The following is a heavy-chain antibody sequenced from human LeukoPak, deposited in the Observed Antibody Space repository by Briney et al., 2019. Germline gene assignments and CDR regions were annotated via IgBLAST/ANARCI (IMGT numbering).Heavy chain of an antibody. D-gene: IGHD3-9*01. J-gene: IGHJ6*03. V-gene: IGHV3-30*04. CDR3: AKETGPILRYFDWLNRKNSYYYYMDV. CDR1: GFTFNSYT. Sequence: QPGRSLRLSCAASGFTFNSYTIHWVRQAPGKGLEWVAVISFDENNQCYTDSVKGRFTISRDNSENTLYLQMNSLRAEDTAVYYCAKETGPILRYFDWLNRKNSYYYYMDVWGKGTTVTISS. CDR2: ISFDENNQ.